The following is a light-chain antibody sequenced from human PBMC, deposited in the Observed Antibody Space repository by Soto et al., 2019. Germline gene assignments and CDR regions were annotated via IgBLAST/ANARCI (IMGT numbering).Light chain of an antibody. J-gene: IGKJ1*01. CDR2: SSS. Sequence: DIQLSQSPSPVCSSVEDIVTITLGASQTISSWLAWYQQKPGKAPKRLIYSSSNLQSGVPSRFSGSGSGTEFILTISSLQPEDSATYYCLQHHSFPRTFGQGTKVDNK. CDR3: LQHHSFPRT. V-gene: IGKV1-5*01. CDR1: QTISSW.